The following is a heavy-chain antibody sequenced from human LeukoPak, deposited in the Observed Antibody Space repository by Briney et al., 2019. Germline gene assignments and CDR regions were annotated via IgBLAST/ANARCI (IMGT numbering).Heavy chain of an antibody. CDR3: ARVPYDYVWGSYREKYYYYYYYMDV. D-gene: IGHD3-16*02. Sequence: GGSLRLSCAASGFTFSSYAMHWVRQAPGKGLEWVAVISYDGSNKYYADSVKGRFTISRDNSKNTLYLQMNSLRAEDTAVYYCARVPYDYVWGSYREKYYYYYYYMDVWGKGTTVTVSS. CDR1: GFTFSSYA. V-gene: IGHV3-30*04. CDR2: ISYDGSNK. J-gene: IGHJ6*03.